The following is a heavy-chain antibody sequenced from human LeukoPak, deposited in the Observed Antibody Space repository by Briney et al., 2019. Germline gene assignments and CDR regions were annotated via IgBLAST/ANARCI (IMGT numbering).Heavy chain of an antibody. V-gene: IGHV1-2*02. J-gene: IGHJ4*02. D-gene: IGHD3-22*01. CDR3: ARLYYYDSPYFDY. Sequence: ASVKVSCKASGYTFTGYYMQWVRQAPGQGLEWMGWINPNSGGTNSAQKFQGRVTMTRDTSISTAYMELSGLRSDDTAVYYCARLYYYDSPYFDYWGQGTLVTVSS. CDR2: INPNSGGT. CDR1: GYTFTGYY.